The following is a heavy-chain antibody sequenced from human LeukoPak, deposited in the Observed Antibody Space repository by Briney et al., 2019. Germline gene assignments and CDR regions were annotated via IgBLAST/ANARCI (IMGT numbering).Heavy chain of an antibody. CDR3: AKDAAGPEY. Sequence: GGSLRLSCVVSGLTFSRYSMSWVRQAPGKGLEWVSGISASGSGTWYPDSVKGRFTISRDNSKKTLFLQMNSLRVDDTAIYYCAKDAAGPEYWGQGTRVTVSS. D-gene: IGHD6-13*01. CDR2: ISASGSGT. V-gene: IGHV3-23*01. J-gene: IGHJ4*02. CDR1: GLTFSRYS.